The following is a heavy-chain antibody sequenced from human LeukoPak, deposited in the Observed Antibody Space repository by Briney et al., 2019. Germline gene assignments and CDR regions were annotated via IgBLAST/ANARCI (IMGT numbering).Heavy chain of an antibody. CDR2: LRGDGST. J-gene: IGHJ4*02. Sequence: GGSLRLSCAASGFTFSSYAMSWVRQAPARGLEWVSSLRGDGSTFYADSVKGRFTLSRDASRNTVYFQLNSLRVEDTAVYYCAKASWVSNGDAVLWGQGTLVTVFS. CDR3: AKASWVSNGDAVL. D-gene: IGHD1-1*01. CDR1: GFTFSSYA. V-gene: IGHV3-23*01.